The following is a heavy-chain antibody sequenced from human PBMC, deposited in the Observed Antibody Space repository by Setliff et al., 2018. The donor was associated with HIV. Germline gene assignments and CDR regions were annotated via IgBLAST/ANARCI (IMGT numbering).Heavy chain of an antibody. V-gene: IGHV4-39*02. CDR1: GVSISGPIGITYY. CDR3: ARRYHDASGFYNS. J-gene: IGHJ4*02. D-gene: IGHD1-1*01. CDR2: IHYSRGS. Sequence: SETLSLTCSVSGVSISGPIGITYYWDWLRQPPGKGLEWIGNIHYSRGSSYNASLKSRVTISLDTSKNHFSLKLSSVAAADTAVYYCARRYHDASGFYNSWGQGGLVTVSS.